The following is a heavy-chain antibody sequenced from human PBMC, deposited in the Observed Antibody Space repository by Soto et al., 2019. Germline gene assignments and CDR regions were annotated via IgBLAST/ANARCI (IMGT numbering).Heavy chain of an antibody. J-gene: IGHJ4*02. D-gene: IGHD3-10*01. CDR3: ATHTYYGLGSYSFDY. Sequence: QITLKESGPTLVRPTQTLTLTCTFSGFSLTTSGVGVGWIRLPPVKALEWLAVIYWDDDKRYSSSLKSRLTITKDPSKIQVVLTMTNMDPVDTATYYCATHTYYGLGSYSFDYWGQGTLVTVSS. V-gene: IGHV2-5*02. CDR1: GFSLTTSGVG. CDR2: IYWDDDK.